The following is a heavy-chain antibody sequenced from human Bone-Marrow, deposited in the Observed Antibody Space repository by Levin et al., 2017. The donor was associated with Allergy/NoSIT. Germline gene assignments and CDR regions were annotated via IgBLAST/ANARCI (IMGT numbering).Heavy chain of an antibody. J-gene: IGHJ4*02. V-gene: IGHV5-51*01. CDR2: IFPDDSDT. Sequence: RSGGSLRLSCKTSGYDFTSYWIGWVRQMPGKGLEWMGIIFPDDSDTRYSPSFQGHVTISADKSINTAYLQWSSLKASDTAMYYCARLLGYCSGGSCYYFDYWGQGTLVTVSS. D-gene: IGHD2-15*01. CDR1: GYDFTSYW. CDR3: ARLLGYCSGGSCYYFDY.